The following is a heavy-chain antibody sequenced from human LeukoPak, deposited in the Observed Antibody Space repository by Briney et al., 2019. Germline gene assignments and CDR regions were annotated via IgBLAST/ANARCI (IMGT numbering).Heavy chain of an antibody. CDR2: INPSGGST. CDR1: GYTFTSYY. D-gene: IGHD2-15*01. Sequence: EASVKVSCKASGYTFTSYYMHWVRQAPGQGPEWMGIINPSGGSTSYAQKFQGRVTMTRDTSTSTVYMELSSLRSEDTAVYYCAKDGGPCSGGSCRHRRGYHLWFDYWGQGTLVTVSS. V-gene: IGHV1-46*01. J-gene: IGHJ4*02. CDR3: AKDGGPCSGGSCRHRRGYHLWFDY.